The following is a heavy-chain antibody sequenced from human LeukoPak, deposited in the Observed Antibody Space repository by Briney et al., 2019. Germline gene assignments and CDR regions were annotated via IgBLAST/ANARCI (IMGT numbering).Heavy chain of an antibody. D-gene: IGHD4-17*01. Sequence: GGSLRLSCAASGFTFSSYWMSWVRQAPGKGLEWVANIKQDGSEKYYVDSVKGRFTISRDNAKNSLYLQMNSLRAEDTAVYYCAREGYGDYAFYYYGMDVWGQGTTVTVSS. CDR2: IKQDGSEK. V-gene: IGHV3-7*01. J-gene: IGHJ6*02. CDR3: AREGYGDYAFYYYGMDV. CDR1: GFTFSSYW.